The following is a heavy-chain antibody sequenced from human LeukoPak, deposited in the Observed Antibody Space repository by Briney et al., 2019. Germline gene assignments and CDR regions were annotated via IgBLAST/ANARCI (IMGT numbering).Heavy chain of an antibody. CDR2: INHSGST. D-gene: IGHD2-2*02. CDR3: ARGYRIVVVPAAIDWFDP. J-gene: IGHJ5*02. V-gene: IGHV4-34*01. CDR1: GGSFSGYY. Sequence: PSVTLSLTCAVYGGSFSGYYWSWIRQPPGKGLEWIGEINHSGSTNYNPSLKSRVTISVDTSKNQFSLKLSSVTAADTAVYYCARGYRIVVVPAAIDWFDPWGQGTLVTVSS.